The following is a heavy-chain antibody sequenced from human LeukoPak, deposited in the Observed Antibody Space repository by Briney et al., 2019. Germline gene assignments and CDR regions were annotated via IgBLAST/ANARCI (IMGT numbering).Heavy chain of an antibody. Sequence: GGSLRLSCAASGFTFSSYGMRWVRQAPGKGLEWVAVISYDGSNKYYADSVKGRFTFSRDNSKNTLYLQMNSLGVDDTAVYSSTSDLTEYVGASADWGQGTLVTVSS. CDR3: TSDLTEYVGASAD. D-gene: IGHD1-26*01. J-gene: IGHJ4*02. CDR1: GFTFSSYG. V-gene: IGHV3-30*03. CDR2: ISYDGSNK.